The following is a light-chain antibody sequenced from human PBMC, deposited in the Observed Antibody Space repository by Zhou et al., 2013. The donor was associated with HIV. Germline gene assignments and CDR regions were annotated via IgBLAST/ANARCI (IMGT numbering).Light chain of an antibody. V-gene: IGKV1-39*01. CDR2: AAS. Sequence: DIQMTQSPASLSTSVGDRVTMTCRASQSITIFLNWYQQRPGKAPKLLIYAASTLEGGVPSRFSGSGSGTEFTLTISSLQLEDFATYYCQQSYNSPITFGQGTRLEIK. CDR1: QSITIF. J-gene: IGKJ5*01. CDR3: QQSYNSPIT.